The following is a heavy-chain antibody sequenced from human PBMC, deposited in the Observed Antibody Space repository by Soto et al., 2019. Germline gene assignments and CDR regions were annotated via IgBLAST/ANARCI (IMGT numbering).Heavy chain of an antibody. J-gene: IGHJ3*02. CDR3: ARERGVVVPAAIEDAFDI. D-gene: IGHD2-2*02. Sequence: SVKVSCKASGGTFSSYASSWVRQAPGQGLEWMGGIIPIFGTANYAQKFQGRVTITADESTSTAYMELSSLRSEDTAVYYCARERGVVVPAAIEDAFDIWGQGTRVPVSS. CDR2: IIPIFGTA. CDR1: GGTFSSYA. V-gene: IGHV1-69*13.